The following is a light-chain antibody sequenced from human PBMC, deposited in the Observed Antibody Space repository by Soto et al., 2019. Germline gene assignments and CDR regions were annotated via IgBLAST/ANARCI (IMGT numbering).Light chain of an antibody. CDR3: QQSYSTPWT. J-gene: IGKJ1*01. CDR1: QSISSY. CDR2: AAS. Sequence: DIQMTQSPSSLSASVGDRVTITCRASQSISSYLNWYQQKPGKAPKLLIYAASSLQSGVTSRFSGSGSGTEFTLTISSLQPEDFATYYCQQSYSTPWTFGQGTKVEIK. V-gene: IGKV1-39*01.